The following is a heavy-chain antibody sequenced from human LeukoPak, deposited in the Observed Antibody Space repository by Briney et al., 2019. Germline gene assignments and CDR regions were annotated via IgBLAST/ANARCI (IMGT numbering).Heavy chain of an antibody. CDR3: ARTRSYCSGGTCHSDSLTPRDYGMDV. V-gene: IGHV3-66*02. D-gene: IGHD2-15*01. J-gene: IGHJ6*02. CDR2: IYSGGST. Sequence: PGGSLRLSCVASGFSVSSNYMTWVRQAPGKGLEWVSVIYSGGSTYYADSVKGRFTISRDNSKNTLFLQMNSLRPEDTAVFYCARTRSYCSGGTCHSDSLTPRDYGMDVWGQGTTVTVSS. CDR1: GFSVSSNY.